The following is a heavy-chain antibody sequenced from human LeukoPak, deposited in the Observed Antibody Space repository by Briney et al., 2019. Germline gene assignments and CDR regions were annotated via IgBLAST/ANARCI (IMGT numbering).Heavy chain of an antibody. J-gene: IGHJ4*02. Sequence: SGTVSSNISGHTFISFSTRCERQAPGHGIEWVGWTNTNTGNPTYAKGFTGRSVFSLDTSVSTAYLQISGLKADDTAVYYCGRDPKLGIRGYTYGYIDYWGQGTLVTVSS. D-gene: IGHD5-18*01. V-gene: IGHV7-4-1*02. CDR3: GRDPKLGIRGYTYGYIDY. CDR1: GHTFISFS. CDR2: TNTNTGNP.